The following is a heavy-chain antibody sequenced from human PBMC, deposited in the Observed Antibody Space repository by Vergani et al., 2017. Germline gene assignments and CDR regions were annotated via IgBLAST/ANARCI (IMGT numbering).Heavy chain of an antibody. Sequence: QITLKESGPTLVKPTQTLTLTCTFSGFSLSTSGVGVCWIRQPPGKALEWLALIYWDDDKRYSPSLKSRLTITKDTSKNQVVLTRTNMDPVDTATYYCAHVGRAAAGTNWFDPWGQGTLVTVSS. J-gene: IGHJ5*02. CDR2: IYWDDDK. D-gene: IGHD6-13*01. V-gene: IGHV2-5*02. CDR3: AHVGRAAAGTNWFDP. CDR1: GFSLSTSGVG.